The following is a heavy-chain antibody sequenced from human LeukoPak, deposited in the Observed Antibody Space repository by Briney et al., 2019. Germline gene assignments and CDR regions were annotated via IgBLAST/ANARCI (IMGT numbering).Heavy chain of an antibody. CDR3: ARVLPTSQKFIAVAGKVRWFDP. Sequence: ASVKVSCKASGYTFTSYDINWVRQATGQGLEWMGWMNPNSGNTGYAQKFQGRVTMTRNTSISTAYMELSSLRSEDTAVYYCARVLPTSQKFIAVAGKVRWFDPWGQGTLVTVSS. CDR1: GYTFTSYD. J-gene: IGHJ5*02. V-gene: IGHV1-8*01. CDR2: MNPNSGNT. D-gene: IGHD6-19*01.